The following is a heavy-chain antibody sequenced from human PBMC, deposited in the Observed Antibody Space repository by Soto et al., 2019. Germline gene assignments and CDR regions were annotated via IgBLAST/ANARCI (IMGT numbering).Heavy chain of an antibody. CDR1: SGSISSTHYY. CDR3: ATSNWFDT. Sequence: SETLSLTCTVSSGSISSTHYYWDWIRQPPGRGLEWIGTIYYSGTTYYNPSLKSRVTISVDTSKILFSLNLSSVTAADTAVYYCATSNWFDTWGQGTPVTGSS. CDR2: IYYSGTT. J-gene: IGHJ5*02. V-gene: IGHV4-39*01.